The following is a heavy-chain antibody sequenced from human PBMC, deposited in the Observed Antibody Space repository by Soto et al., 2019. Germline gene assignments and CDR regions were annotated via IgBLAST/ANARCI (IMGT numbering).Heavy chain of an antibody. V-gene: IGHV3-23*01. Sequence: EVQLLESGGGLVQPGGSLRLSCGASGFTFSVYAMTWVRQAPGKGLEWVSAISGNGGSTYYADSVKGRFTISRENSKSTLHLQMNSLRVEDTAVYYCAKDRTFGPPLVRFDSWGQGTLVTVSS. CDR2: ISGNGGST. CDR3: AKDRTFGPPLVRFDS. J-gene: IGHJ4*02. D-gene: IGHD6-6*01. CDR1: GFTFSVYA.